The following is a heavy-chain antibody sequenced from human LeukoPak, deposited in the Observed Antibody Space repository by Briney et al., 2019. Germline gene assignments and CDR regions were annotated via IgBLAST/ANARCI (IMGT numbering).Heavy chain of an antibody. D-gene: IGHD1-7*01. Sequence: GGSLRLSCAASGFTFSSYAMSWVRQAPGKGLEWVSSISGTGGTTYYAESVKGRFTISRDNTKNTLYLQLNSLRAEDTAVYYCATGNYNRPFDYWGQGTLVTVSS. V-gene: IGHV3-23*01. J-gene: IGHJ4*02. CDR3: ATGNYNRPFDY. CDR1: GFTFSSYA. CDR2: ISGTGGTT.